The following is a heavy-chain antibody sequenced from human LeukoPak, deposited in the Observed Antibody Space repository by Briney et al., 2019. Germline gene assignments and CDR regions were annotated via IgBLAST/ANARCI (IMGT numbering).Heavy chain of an antibody. CDR2: ISSSSSYI. D-gene: IGHD3-9*01. Sequence: GGSLRLSCAASGFTFSSYTMNWVRQAPGKGLEWVSSISSSSSYIYYADSVKGRFSISRDNAKNSLYLQMNSLRAEDTGVYYCARDTYDILTGYYKWAFDLWGQGTMVTVSS. CDR1: GFTFSSYT. J-gene: IGHJ3*01. V-gene: IGHV3-21*06. CDR3: ARDTYDILTGYYKWAFDL.